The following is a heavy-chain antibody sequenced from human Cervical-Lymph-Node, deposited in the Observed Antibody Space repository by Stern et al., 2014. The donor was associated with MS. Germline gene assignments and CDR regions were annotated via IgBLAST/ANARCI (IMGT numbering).Heavy chain of an antibody. CDR2: INPSGGGA. V-gene: IGHV1-46*01. Sequence: QVQLVQSGAEVKKPGASVQVSCKASGYTFSNYYMHWVRQAPGQGPEWVAMINPSGGGANYAPKFQGRLTVTRDPSTSTVHLQLSSLRSEDTAIYYCARGYSYGRPRFEFWGQGSLVTVSS. CDR3: ARGYSYGRPRFEF. D-gene: IGHD2-15*01. J-gene: IGHJ4*02. CDR1: GYTFSNYY.